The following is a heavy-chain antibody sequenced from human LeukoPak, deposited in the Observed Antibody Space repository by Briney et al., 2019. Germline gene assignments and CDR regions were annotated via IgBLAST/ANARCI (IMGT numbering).Heavy chain of an antibody. D-gene: IGHD6-6*01. CDR2: MNPSGGST. V-gene: IGHV1-46*01. CDR1: GYTFTSYY. CDR3: TSSSSEETIAY. Sequence: ASVKVSCKASGYTFTSYYMHWVRQAPGQGLEWMGIMNPSGGSTTHAQKFQGRVTMTRDTSTGTVYMELSSLRSEDTAVYYCTSSSSEETIAYWGQGTLSPSPQ. J-gene: IGHJ4*02.